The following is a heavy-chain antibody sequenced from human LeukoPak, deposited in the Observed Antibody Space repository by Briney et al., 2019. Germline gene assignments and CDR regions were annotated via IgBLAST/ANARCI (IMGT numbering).Heavy chain of an antibody. CDR1: GGSFSGYY. CDR2: INHSGST. D-gene: IGHD3-9*01. V-gene: IGHV4-34*01. J-gene: IGHJ6*03. Sequence: SETLSLTCAVYGGSFSGYYWSWIRQPPGKGLEWIGEINHSGSTNYNPSLKSRVTISVDTSKNQFSLKLSSVTAADTAVYYCARVSWFPGSSYYYMDVWGKGTTVTVSS. CDR3: ARVSWFPGSSYYYMDV.